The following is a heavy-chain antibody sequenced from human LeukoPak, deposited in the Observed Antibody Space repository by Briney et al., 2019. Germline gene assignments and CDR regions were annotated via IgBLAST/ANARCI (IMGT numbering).Heavy chain of an antibody. CDR2: VCYSGST. CDR3: ARRGRRAAEGKKSIDY. Sequence: PSETLSLTCTVSGGSISSSSCYWDWVRQPPGKGLEWIGSVCYSGSTYYNPSLMSRVTISVDTSKNQFSLRLNSMTAADTAVYYWARRGRRAAEGKKSIDYGGQGPLAPVPS. CDR1: GGSISSSSCY. J-gene: IGHJ4*02. D-gene: IGHD3-10*01. V-gene: IGHV4-39*01.